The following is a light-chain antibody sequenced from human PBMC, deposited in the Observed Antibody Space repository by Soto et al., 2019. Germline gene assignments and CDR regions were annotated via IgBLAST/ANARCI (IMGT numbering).Light chain of an antibody. CDR2: GAS. Sequence: EILFTQSPGPPSLSPGERATLSCRASQSVSNNYLAWYQQKPGQAPRLLIYGASNRATGIPDRFSGSGSGTEFTLTISSLQPDDFATYYCQQYNSYWTFGQGTKVDIK. CDR1: QSVSNNY. V-gene: IGKV3-20*01. CDR3: QQYNSYWT. J-gene: IGKJ1*01.